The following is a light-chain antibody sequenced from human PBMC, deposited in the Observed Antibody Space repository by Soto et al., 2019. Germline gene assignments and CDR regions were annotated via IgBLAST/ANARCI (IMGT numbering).Light chain of an antibody. Sequence: DIQMTQSQSSLSASVGDRVTITCRTSQPISEYLNWYQQKPGKAPSLLIYTSSNLQTGVPSRFSGSGSGTHFTLTINSLQPEDFATYYCQQSYNTPRTFGQGTKVDIK. J-gene: IGKJ1*01. CDR3: QQSYNTPRT. CDR1: QPISEY. CDR2: TSS. V-gene: IGKV1-39*01.